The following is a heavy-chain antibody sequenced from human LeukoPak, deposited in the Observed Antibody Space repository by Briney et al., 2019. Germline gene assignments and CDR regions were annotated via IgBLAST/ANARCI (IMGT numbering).Heavy chain of an antibody. D-gene: IGHD3-10*01. Sequence: SETLSLTCTVSGGSISSSSYYWGWIRQPPGKGLEWIGSTYYSGSTYYNPSLKSRVTISVDTSKNQFSLKLSSVTAADTAVYYCARAAVTMVRGVGWFDPWGQGTLVTVSS. CDR3: ARAAVTMVRGVGWFDP. CDR2: TYYSGST. CDR1: GGSISSSSYY. J-gene: IGHJ5*02. V-gene: IGHV4-39*07.